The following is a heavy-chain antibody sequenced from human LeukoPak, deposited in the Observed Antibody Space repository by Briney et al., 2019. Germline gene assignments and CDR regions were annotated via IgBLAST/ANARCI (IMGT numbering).Heavy chain of an antibody. V-gene: IGHV3-53*01. Sequence: GGSLRLSCAASGFTVSSNYMSWVRQAPGKGLEWVSVIYSGGSTYYADSVKGRFTISRDNSKNTLYLQMNSLRAEDTAVYYCAKGIRITMIVVVIKTGAFDIWGQGTMVTVSS. CDR1: GFTVSSNY. J-gene: IGHJ3*02. D-gene: IGHD3-22*01. CDR2: IYSGGST. CDR3: AKGIRITMIVVVIKTGAFDI.